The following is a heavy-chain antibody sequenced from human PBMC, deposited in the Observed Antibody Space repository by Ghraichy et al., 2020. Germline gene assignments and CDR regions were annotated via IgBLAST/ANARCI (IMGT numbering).Heavy chain of an antibody. V-gene: IGHV4-59*01. CDR1: GGSISNYY. J-gene: IGHJ4*02. Sequence: SETLSLTCTISGGSISNYYWSWIRQPPGKGLEWIGYIYYTGSTNYNPSLKSRVTISVDTSKNQFSLKLSSVTAADTAVYYCARGYGSGTYFAFWGQGTLVTVSS. D-gene: IGHD3-10*01. CDR2: IYYTGST. CDR3: ARGYGSGTYFAF.